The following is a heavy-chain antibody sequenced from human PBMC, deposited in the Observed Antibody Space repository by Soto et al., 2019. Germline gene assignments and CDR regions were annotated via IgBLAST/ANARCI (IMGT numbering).Heavy chain of an antibody. CDR3: ASFYGGPQY. J-gene: IGHJ4*02. V-gene: IGHV1-69*02. CDR1: GGTFSSYT. Sequence: QVQLVQSGAEVKKPGSSVKVSCKASGGTFSSYTISWVRQAPGQGLEWMGRIIPILGIANYAQKFQGRVTMTGNKSPGTAYMGLSSLRSEDTAVYYCASFYGGPQYWGQGTLVTVSS. D-gene: IGHD4-17*01. CDR2: IIPILGIA.